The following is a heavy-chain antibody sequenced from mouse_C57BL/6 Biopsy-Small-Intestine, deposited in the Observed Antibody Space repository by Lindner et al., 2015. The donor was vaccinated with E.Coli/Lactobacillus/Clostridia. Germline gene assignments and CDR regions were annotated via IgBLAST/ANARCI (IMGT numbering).Heavy chain of an antibody. J-gene: IGHJ1*01. V-gene: IGHV1-14*01. CDR2: INPDNDGT. D-gene: IGHD2-13*01. Sequence: VQLQESGPELVKPGASVKMSCKASGYTFTSYVIHWVKQKPGQGLEWIGYINPDNDGTKSNEKFEGKATLTSDKSSTTAYMELSSLTSEDSAVYYCAREAVDYPKWYFDVWGAGTTVTVSS. CDR1: GYTFTSYV. CDR3: AREAVDYPKWYFDV.